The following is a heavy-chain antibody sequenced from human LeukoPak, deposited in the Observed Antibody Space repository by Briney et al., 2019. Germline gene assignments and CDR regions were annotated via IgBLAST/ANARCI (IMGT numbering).Heavy chain of an antibody. Sequence: ASVKVSCKASGGTFSSYAIGWVRQAPGQGLEWMGGIIPIFGTANYAQKFQGRVTITADESTSTAYMELSSLRSEDTAVYYCACCITMIVTDNYYYYGMDVWGQGTTVTVSS. CDR1: GGTFSSYA. V-gene: IGHV1-69*13. CDR2: IIPIFGTA. D-gene: IGHD3-22*01. CDR3: ACCITMIVTDNYYYYGMDV. J-gene: IGHJ6*02.